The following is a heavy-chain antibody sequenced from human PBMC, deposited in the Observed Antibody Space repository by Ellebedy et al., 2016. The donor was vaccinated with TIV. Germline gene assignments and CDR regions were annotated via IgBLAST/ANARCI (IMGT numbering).Heavy chain of an antibody. Sequence: GGSLRPSXPASGFTFHDYTMHWVRQVPGKGLEWVSLISWDGENTYYLESVKGRFTISRDNSKDSLYLQMNSLRTEDTAFYFCAKDTADHDISGYLGIASWGQGTLVTVSS. CDR2: ISWDGENT. V-gene: IGHV3-43*01. D-gene: IGHD3-22*01. CDR1: GFTFHDYT. CDR3: AKDTADHDISGYLGIAS. J-gene: IGHJ4*02.